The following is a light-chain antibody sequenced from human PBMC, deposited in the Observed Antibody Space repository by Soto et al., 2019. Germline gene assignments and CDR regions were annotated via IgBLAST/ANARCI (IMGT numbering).Light chain of an antibody. V-gene: IGKV3-20*01. CDR1: QSLTNSF. CDR3: QQYGSSSWT. J-gene: IGKJ1*01. Sequence: LTQCPGTLSLSPGERATLSCRASQSLTNSFIAWYQQRPGQAPRLLIYGASSRATGIPDRFSGSGSGTEFTLTISRLEPEDFAVYYCQQYGSSSWTFGQGAKVDIK. CDR2: GAS.